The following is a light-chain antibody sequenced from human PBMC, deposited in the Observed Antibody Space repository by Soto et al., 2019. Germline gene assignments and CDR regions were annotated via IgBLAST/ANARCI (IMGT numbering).Light chain of an antibody. V-gene: IGLV2-14*03. J-gene: IGLJ1*01. CDR1: SSDVGGYNY. CDR3: FLYTNRYTYV. CDR2: NVS. Sequence: QSVLTQPASVSGSPGQSITISCTGTSSDVGGYNYVAWYQQHPGKAPKLMIYNVSNRPSGVSNRFSGSKSGNTASLTISGLQAEDEADYYCFLYTNRYTYVFGIGTKVTVL.